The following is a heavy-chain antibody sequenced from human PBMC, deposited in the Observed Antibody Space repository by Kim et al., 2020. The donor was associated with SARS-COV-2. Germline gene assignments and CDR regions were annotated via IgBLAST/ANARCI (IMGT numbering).Heavy chain of an antibody. V-gene: IGHV1-69*13. D-gene: IGHD3-9*01. CDR3: ARVAGYDILTGYPNPQYYFDY. CDR2: IIPIFGTA. J-gene: IGHJ4*02. Sequence: SVKVSCKASGGTFSSYAISWVRQAPGQGLEWMGGIIPIFGTANYAQKFQGRVTITADESTSTAYMELSSLRSEDTAVYYCARVAGYDILTGYPNPQYYFDYWGQGTLVTVSS. CDR1: GGTFSSYA.